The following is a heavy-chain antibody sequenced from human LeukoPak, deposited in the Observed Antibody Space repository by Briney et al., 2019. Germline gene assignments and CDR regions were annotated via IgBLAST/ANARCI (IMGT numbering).Heavy chain of an antibody. V-gene: IGHV4-39*07. CDR2: IHYSGHT. D-gene: IGHD1-26*01. CDR3: ATTTYSGGHHDY. CDR1: GGSISTTAYY. J-gene: IGHJ4*02. Sequence: PSETLSLTCTVSGGSISTTAYYWGCILQTPVTGLECIGNIHYSGHTNYNPSLKSRVTISVDTSKNQFSLKLTSVTAADTAVYYCATTTYSGGHHDYWGQGTLVTVSS.